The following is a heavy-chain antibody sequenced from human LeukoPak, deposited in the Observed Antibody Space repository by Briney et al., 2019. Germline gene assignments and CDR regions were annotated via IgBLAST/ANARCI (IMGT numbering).Heavy chain of an antibody. J-gene: IGHJ3*02. V-gene: IGHV3-7*01. CDR3: ARDSRKICSGGSCYADAFDI. D-gene: IGHD2-15*01. Sequence: PGGSLRLSCAASGFTFSIYWMSWVRQAPGKGLEWVANIKQDGSETYYVDSVKGRFTISRDNAKNSLYLEMSSLRAEDTAVYYCARDSRKICSGGSCYADAFDIWGQGTMVTVSS. CDR1: GFTFSIYW. CDR2: IKQDGSET.